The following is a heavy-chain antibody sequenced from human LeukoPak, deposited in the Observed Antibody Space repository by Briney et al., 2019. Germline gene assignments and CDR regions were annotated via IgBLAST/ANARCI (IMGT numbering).Heavy chain of an antibody. D-gene: IGHD6-19*01. CDR2: INPSGGST. CDR3: ARLSLDSSGWYGMNP. V-gene: IGHV1-46*01. Sequence: GASVKVSCKASGYTFTSYYMHWVRQAPGQGLEWMGIINPSGGSTSYAQKFQGRVTITTDESTSTAYMELSSLRSEDTAVYYCARLSLDSSGWYGMNPWGQGTLVTVSS. CDR1: GYTFTSYY. J-gene: IGHJ5*02.